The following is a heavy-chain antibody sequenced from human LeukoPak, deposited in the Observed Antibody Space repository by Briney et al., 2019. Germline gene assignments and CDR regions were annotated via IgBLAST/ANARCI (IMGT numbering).Heavy chain of an antibody. CDR1: GGSISSGGYY. J-gene: IGHJ3*02. CDR3: ARGDIAVAGPDAFDI. D-gene: IGHD6-19*01. CDR2: IYYSGST. V-gene: IGHV4-31*03. Sequence: SETLSLTCTVSGGSISSGGYYWSWIRQHPGKGLEWIGYIYYSGSTHYNPSLKSRVTISVDTSKNQFSLKLSSVTAADTAVYYCARGDIAVAGPDAFDIWGQGTMVTVSS.